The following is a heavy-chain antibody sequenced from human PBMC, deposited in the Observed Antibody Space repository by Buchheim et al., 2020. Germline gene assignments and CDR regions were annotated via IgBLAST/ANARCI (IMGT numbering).Heavy chain of an antibody. D-gene: IGHD2-15*01. Sequence: EVQLVESGGGLVQPGGSLRLSCAASGFTFNTYSMNWVRQAPGKGLEWVSYISSSSTTMYYADSVKGRFTISRDNAKNSLFLQINSLRAEDTAVYFCARACCSGGSCYFFFDYWGQGTL. CDR1: GFTFNTYS. V-gene: IGHV3-48*01. J-gene: IGHJ4*02. CDR2: ISSSSTTM. CDR3: ARACCSGGSCYFFFDY.